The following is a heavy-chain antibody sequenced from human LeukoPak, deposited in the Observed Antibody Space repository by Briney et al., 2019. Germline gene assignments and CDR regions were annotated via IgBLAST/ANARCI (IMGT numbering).Heavy chain of an antibody. D-gene: IGHD1-26*01. CDR1: GYIFSNYA. Sequence: AXXXXSXKAXGYIFSNYAISWVRQAPGQGLDWMGWINIYNGNTNYAQRLQGRVTMTTDTSTSTAYMELMSLRSDDTAVYYCAREYSGRGSGTFDYWGQGTLVTVSS. CDR3: AREYSGRGSGTFDY. CDR2: INIYNGNT. J-gene: IGHJ4*02. V-gene: IGHV1-18*01.